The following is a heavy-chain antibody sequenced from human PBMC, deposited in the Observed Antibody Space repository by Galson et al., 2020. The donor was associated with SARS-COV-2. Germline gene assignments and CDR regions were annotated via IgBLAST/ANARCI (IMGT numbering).Heavy chain of an antibody. D-gene: IGHD3-16*02. Sequence: GGSLRLSCAASGFTFSSYAMSWVRQAPGKGLEWVSAISGSGGSTYYADSVKGRFTISRDNSKNTLYLQMNSLRAEDTAVYYCAKTQGIMITFGGVIFSSGGVDYWGQGTLVTVSS. V-gene: IGHV3-23*01. J-gene: IGHJ4*02. CDR1: GFTFSSYA. CDR3: AKTQGIMITFGGVIFSSGGVDY. CDR2: ISGSGGST.